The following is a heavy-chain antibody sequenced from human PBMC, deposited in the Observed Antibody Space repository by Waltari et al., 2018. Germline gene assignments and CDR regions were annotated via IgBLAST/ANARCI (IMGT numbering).Heavy chain of an antibody. Sequence: QVQLQESGPGLVKPSETLSLTCSVSGDSIRNGYYWAWIRPPPGKGLEYIGNIYHSDTGDYNPSLQSRVTMSVDTSKNQFSLKLRSVTAADTAIYYCARDRTRRLDPWGQGILVTVSS. V-gene: IGHV4-38-2*02. D-gene: IGHD6-25*01. J-gene: IGHJ5*02. CDR1: GDSIRNGYY. CDR3: ARDRTRRLDP. CDR2: IYHSDTG.